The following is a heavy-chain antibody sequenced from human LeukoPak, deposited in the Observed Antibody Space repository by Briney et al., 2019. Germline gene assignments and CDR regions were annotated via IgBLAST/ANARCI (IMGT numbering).Heavy chain of an antibody. CDR3: ARGFVAGSYDAFDI. V-gene: IGHV4-39*07. D-gene: IGHD3-10*01. CDR1: GGSISSSSYY. Sequence: EPSETLSLTCTVSGGSISSSSYYWGWIRQPPGKGLEWIGSIYYSGSTYYNPSLKSRVTISVDTSKNQFSLKLSSVTAADTAVYYCARGFVAGSYDAFDIWGQGTMVTVSS. CDR2: IYYSGST. J-gene: IGHJ3*02.